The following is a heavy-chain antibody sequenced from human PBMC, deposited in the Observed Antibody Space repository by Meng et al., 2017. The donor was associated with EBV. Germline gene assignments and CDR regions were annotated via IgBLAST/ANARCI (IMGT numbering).Heavy chain of an antibody. CDR3: AKGADLAAAGTFWFDP. D-gene: IGHD6-13*01. V-gene: IGHV1-2*06. Sequence: QGRLGQDGGKVKKPGASVKVSSKASGYTLPGYYMHWVRQAPGQGLEWMGRINPNSGGTNYAQKFQGRVTMTRDTSISTAYMELSRLRSDDTAVYYCAKGADLAAAGTFWFDPWGQGTLVTVSS. J-gene: IGHJ5*02. CDR1: GYTLPGYY. CDR2: INPNSGGT.